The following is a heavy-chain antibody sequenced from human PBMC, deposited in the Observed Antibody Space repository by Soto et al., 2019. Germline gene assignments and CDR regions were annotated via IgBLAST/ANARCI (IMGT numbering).Heavy chain of an antibody. CDR3: ARKAVPDF. CDR1: GFSFSKYS. Sequence: GGSPRLSCAASGFSFSKYSMHWVRQAPGKGLEWVAVITYDATNEYYADSVKGRFTISRDNSNNTLSLHMSSLRLADTAVYYCARKAVPDFWGQGTLVTVS. D-gene: IGHD6-19*01. J-gene: IGHJ4*02. V-gene: IGHV3-30-3*01. CDR2: ITYDATNE.